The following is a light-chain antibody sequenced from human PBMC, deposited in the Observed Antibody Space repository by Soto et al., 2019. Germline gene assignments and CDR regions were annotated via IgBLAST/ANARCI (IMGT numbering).Light chain of an antibody. CDR3: QQSYRSPYT. V-gene: IGKV1-39*01. Sequence: DIQMTQSPSSLFASVGDRVTVTCRASQSINIDLNWYQQKPGKAPTLLIYGASSLQSGVPSRFSGGGSRTDFTLTISALQPEDFATYYCQQSYRSPYTFGQGTKLEIK. J-gene: IGKJ2*01. CDR1: QSINID. CDR2: GAS.